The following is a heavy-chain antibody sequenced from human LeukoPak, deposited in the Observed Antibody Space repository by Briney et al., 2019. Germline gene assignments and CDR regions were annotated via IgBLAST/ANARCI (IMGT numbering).Heavy chain of an antibody. CDR2: IYYSGST. CDR1: GGSFSGYY. CDR3: ARTPRGYRGDFDY. D-gene: IGHD5-18*01. J-gene: IGHJ4*02. V-gene: IGHV4-34*01. Sequence: SETLSLTCAVYGGSFSGYYWSWIRQPPGKGLEWIGSIYYSGSTYYNPSLKSRVTISVDTSKNQFSLKLSSVTAADTAVYYCARTPRGYRGDFDYWGQGTLVTVSS.